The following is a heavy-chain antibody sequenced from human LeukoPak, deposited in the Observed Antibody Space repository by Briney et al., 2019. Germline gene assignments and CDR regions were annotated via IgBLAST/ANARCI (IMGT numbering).Heavy chain of an antibody. CDR2: IYYSGST. CDR3: ARRSSGYSDY. D-gene: IGHD3-10*01. Sequence: SETLSLTCTVSDSSISTYYWSWIRQPPGKGLEWFGYIYYSGSTNYNPSLNSRVTISVVTSKNQFSLRLSSVTAADTAAYYCARRSSGYSDYWGQGTLVTVSS. CDR1: DSSISTYY. V-gene: IGHV4-59*01. J-gene: IGHJ4*01.